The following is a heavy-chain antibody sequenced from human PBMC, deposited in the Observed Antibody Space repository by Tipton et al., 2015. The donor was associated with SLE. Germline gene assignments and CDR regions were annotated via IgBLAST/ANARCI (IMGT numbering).Heavy chain of an antibody. CDR3: AREGPLTGQNPSFDY. J-gene: IGHJ4*02. Sequence: LRLSCTVSGGSISSSSYYWGWIRQPPGKGLEWIGSIYYSGSTYYNPSLKSRVTISVDTSKNQFSLNLSSVTAADTAVYYCAREGPLTGQNPSFDYWGQGTLVTVSS. V-gene: IGHV4-39*07. CDR1: GGSISSSSYY. D-gene: IGHD1-20*01. CDR2: IYYSGST.